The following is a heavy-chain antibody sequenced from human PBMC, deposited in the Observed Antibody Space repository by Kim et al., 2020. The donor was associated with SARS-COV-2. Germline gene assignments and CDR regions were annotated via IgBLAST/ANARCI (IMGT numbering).Heavy chain of an antibody. J-gene: IGHJ2*01. V-gene: IGHV1-69*13. D-gene: IGHD5-12*01. CDR1: GGTFSSYA. Sequence: SVKVSCKASGGTFSSYAISWVRQAPGQGLEWMGGIIPIFGTANYAQKFQGRVTITADESTSTAYMELSSLRSEDTAVYYCARGSRDGYNYGTWYFDLWGRGTLVTVSS. CDR3: ARGSRDGYNYGTWYFDL. CDR2: IIPIFGTA.